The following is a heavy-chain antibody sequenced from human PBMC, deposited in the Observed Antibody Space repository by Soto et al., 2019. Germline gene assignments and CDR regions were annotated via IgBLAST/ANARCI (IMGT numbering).Heavy chain of an antibody. CDR1: GYTFTGYY. CDR2: INPNSGGT. J-gene: IGHJ4*02. Sequence: ASVKVSCKASGYTFTGYYMHWVRQAPGQGLEWMGWINPNSGGTNYAQKFQGRVTMTRDTPISTAYMELSRLRSDDTAVYYCARAPFVRKYYDSSGYFGYWGQGTLVTVSS. CDR3: ARAPFVRKYYDSSGYFGY. V-gene: IGHV1-2*02. D-gene: IGHD3-22*01.